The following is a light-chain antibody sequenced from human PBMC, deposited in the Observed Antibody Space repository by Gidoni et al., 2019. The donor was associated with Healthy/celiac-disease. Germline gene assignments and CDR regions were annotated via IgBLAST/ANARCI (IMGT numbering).Light chain of an antibody. Sequence: QSVLTQPPSVSRAPGQRVTISCTGSSSNIGEGYDVPWYQQLPGTAPKLLLYGNSNRPSGVPDRFSGSKSGTSASLAITGLQAEDEADYYCQSYDSSLSVIYVFGTGTKVTVL. CDR1: SSNIGEGYD. J-gene: IGLJ1*01. V-gene: IGLV1-40*01. CDR2: GNS. CDR3: QSYDSSLSVIYV.